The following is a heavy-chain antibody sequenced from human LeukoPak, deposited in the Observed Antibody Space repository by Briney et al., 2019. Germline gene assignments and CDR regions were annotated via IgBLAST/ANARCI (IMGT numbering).Heavy chain of an antibody. Sequence: ASVKVSCKASGYTFTGYYIHWVRQAPGHGLEWMGWMNPKSGGTNFTQSLQGRVTLTRDTSRSTAYMELSTLRSDDTAVYYCARGHDSSGLYPWVPDFWGQGTLVTVSS. CDR3: ARGHDSSGLYPWVPDF. J-gene: IGHJ4*02. D-gene: IGHD6-19*01. CDR2: MNPKSGGT. CDR1: GYTFTGYY. V-gene: IGHV1-2*02.